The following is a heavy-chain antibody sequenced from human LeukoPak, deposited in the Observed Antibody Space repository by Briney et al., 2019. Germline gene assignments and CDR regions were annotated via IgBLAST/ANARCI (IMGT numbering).Heavy chain of an antibody. V-gene: IGHV3-20*01. D-gene: IGHD2-2*01. CDR3: ARDVSVVPAAITSNWFDP. CDR2: INWNGGST. J-gene: IGHJ5*02. CDR1: GFTFSSYA. Sequence: GGSLRLSCAASGFTFSSYAMSWVRQAPGKGLEWVSGINWNGGSTGYADSVKGRFTISRDNAKNSLYPQMNSLRAEDTALYHCARDVSVVPAAITSNWFDPWGQGTMVTVSS.